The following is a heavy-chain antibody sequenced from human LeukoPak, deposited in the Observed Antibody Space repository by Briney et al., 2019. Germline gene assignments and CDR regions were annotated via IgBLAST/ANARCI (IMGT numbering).Heavy chain of an antibody. D-gene: IGHD3-22*01. V-gene: IGHV4-59*01. CDR1: GGSISSYY. CDR3: ARGCYSSGYYKNDPFDI. Sequence: SEILSLTCTVSGGSISSYYWSWIRQPPGKGLEWIGYIYYSGSTNYNPSLKSRVTISVDTSKNQFSLKLSSVTAADTAVYYCARGCYSSGYYKNDPFDIWGQVTMVTVSS. J-gene: IGHJ3*02. CDR2: IYYSGST.